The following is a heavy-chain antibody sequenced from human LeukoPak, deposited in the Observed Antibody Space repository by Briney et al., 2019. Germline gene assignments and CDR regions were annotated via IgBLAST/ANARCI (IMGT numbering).Heavy chain of an antibody. D-gene: IGHD3-10*01. V-gene: IGHV3-53*01. CDR3: ARDERGPAY. CDR1: GSTVITNY. CDR2: IYSGDGT. J-gene: IGHJ4*02. Sequence: GGSLRLSCAASGSTVITNYMSWVRQAPGKGLEWVSVIYSGDGTFYADSVKGRFTLSRDNSKNTLYLQMNSLRAEDTAVYYCARDERGPAYWGQGTLVTVSS.